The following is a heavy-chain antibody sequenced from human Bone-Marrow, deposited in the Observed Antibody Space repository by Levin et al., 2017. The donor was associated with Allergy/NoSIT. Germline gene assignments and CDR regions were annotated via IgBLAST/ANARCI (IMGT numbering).Heavy chain of an antibody. CDR3: ARGRDSAFDI. V-gene: IGHV4-59*08. Sequence: SETLSLTCTFSGDSLSTSRWTWIRQSPGKGLEWIGHIEHSGATIYNPSLESRLTISIDTSKNQFSLQLNSVTPEDTAVYYCARGRDSAFDIWGQGTMVTVSS. CDR1: GDSLSTSR. J-gene: IGHJ3*02. CDR2: IEHSGAT.